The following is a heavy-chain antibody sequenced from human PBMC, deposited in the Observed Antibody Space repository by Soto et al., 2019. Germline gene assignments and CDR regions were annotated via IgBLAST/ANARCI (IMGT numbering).Heavy chain of an antibody. CDR3: ARDRRQIQLGVDY. Sequence: SETLSLTCAVSGYSISSGYYWGWIRQPPGKGLEWIGSIYHSGSTYYNPSLKSRVTISVDTSKNQFSLKLSSVTAADAAVYYCARDRRQIQLGVDYWGQGTLVTVSS. CDR2: IYHSGST. D-gene: IGHD5-18*01. J-gene: IGHJ4*02. V-gene: IGHV4-38-2*02. CDR1: GYSISSGYY.